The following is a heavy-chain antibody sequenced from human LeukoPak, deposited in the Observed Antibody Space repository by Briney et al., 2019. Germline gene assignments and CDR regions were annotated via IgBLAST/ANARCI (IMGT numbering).Heavy chain of an antibody. Sequence: GGSLRLSCAASGFTFSNYGMHWVRQAPGKGPEWVSYISSSGSTIYYADSVKGRFTISRDNAKNSLYLQMNSLRAEDTAVYYCAELGITMIGGVWGKGTTVTISS. CDR3: AELGITMIGGV. V-gene: IGHV3-48*04. J-gene: IGHJ6*04. D-gene: IGHD3-10*02. CDR1: GFTFSNYG. CDR2: ISSSGSTI.